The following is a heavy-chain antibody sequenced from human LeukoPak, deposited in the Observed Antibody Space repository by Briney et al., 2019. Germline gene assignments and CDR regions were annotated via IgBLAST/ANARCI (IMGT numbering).Heavy chain of an antibody. Sequence: GASVTVSFTSSVYTFTIYDINWVRQAPGPGLGWMGWMNPNSGNTGYAQKFQGRVTMTRNTSISTAYMELSSLRSEDTAVYYCAIGQQLVRGAFDIWGQGTMVTVSS. D-gene: IGHD6-13*01. CDR1: VYTFTIYD. J-gene: IGHJ3*02. CDR3: AIGQQLVRGAFDI. V-gene: IGHV1-8*01. CDR2: MNPNSGNT.